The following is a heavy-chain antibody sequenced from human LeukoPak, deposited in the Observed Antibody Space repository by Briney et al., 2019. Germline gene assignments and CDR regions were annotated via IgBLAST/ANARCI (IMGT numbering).Heavy chain of an antibody. V-gene: IGHV3-7*01. CDR3: ARASITIFGVVITAPLDY. D-gene: IGHD3-3*01. Sequence: GGSLRLSCAASGFTFSSYCMSWVRQAPGKGLEWVANIKQDGSEKYYVDSVKGRFTISRHNAKNSLYLQMNSLRAEDTAVYYCARASITIFGVVITAPLDYWGQGTLVTVSS. CDR1: GFTFSSYC. J-gene: IGHJ4*02. CDR2: IKQDGSEK.